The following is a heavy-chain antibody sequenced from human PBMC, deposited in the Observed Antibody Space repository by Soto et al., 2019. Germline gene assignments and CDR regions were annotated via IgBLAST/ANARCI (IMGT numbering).Heavy chain of an antibody. Sequence: QVTLKESGPVLVKPTETLTLTCTVSGFSLSNARMGVSWIRQPPGKALEWLAHIFSNDEQSYSTSLKSRLTISKNTSKSQVVLTMTNMDPVDTSTYYCALDSNPAIWDYWGQGTLVTVSS. V-gene: IGHV2-26*01. J-gene: IGHJ4*02. D-gene: IGHD4-4*01. CDR3: ALDSNPAIWDY. CDR2: IFSNDEQ. CDR1: GFSLSNARMG.